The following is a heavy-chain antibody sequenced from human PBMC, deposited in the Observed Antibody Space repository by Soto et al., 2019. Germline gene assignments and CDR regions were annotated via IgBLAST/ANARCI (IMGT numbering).Heavy chain of an antibody. J-gene: IGHJ4*02. D-gene: IGHD6-19*01. CDR1: GFRFSIYS. Sequence: EVQLVESGGGLVQPGGSLRLSCAASGFRFSIYSMNWVRQAPGKGLEWSAYFTGDTNRIKYADSVKGRFTISSDNPKNSVYLQMNSLRDEATAVYYFSTSVEGHFDYWGQGTVVTVSS. CDR3: STSVEGHFDY. V-gene: IGHV3-48*02. CDR2: FTGDTNRI.